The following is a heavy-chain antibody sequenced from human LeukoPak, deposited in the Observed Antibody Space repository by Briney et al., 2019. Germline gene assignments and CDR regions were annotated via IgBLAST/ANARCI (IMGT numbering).Heavy chain of an antibody. Sequence: GASVKVSCKSSGYTSTSYGISWVRQAPGQGLEWMGWISAYNGNTNYAQKLQGRVTMTTDTSTSTAYMELRSLRSDDTAVYYCAGIRRGDYWVGAFDIWAQGTMVSVSS. CDR1: GYTSTSYG. CDR3: AGIRRGDYWVGAFDI. J-gene: IGHJ3*02. D-gene: IGHD4-17*01. V-gene: IGHV1-18*04. CDR2: ISAYNGNT.